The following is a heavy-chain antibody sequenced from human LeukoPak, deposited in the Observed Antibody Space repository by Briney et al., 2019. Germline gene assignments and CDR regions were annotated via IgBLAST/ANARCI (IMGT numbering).Heavy chain of an antibody. CDR1: GGSISSSSYY. V-gene: IGHV4-39*07. J-gene: IGHJ4*02. CDR3: AREVPIFYDFWSGYYRPGHFDY. Sequence: SETLSLTCTVSGGSISSSSYYWGWIRQPPGKGLEWIGSIYYSGSTYYNPSLKSRVTIAVDTSKNQFSLKLRSVTAADTAVYYCAREVPIFYDFWSGYYRPGHFDYWGQGTLVTVSS. D-gene: IGHD3-3*01. CDR2: IYYSGST.